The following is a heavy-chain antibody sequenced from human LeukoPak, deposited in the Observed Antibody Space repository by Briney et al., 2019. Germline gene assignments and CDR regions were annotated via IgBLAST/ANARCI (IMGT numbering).Heavy chain of an antibody. Sequence: GGSLRLSCAASGFTFSSSGMHWVRQAPGKGLVWVSRINSDGSSTSYADSVKGRFTISRDNSKNTLDLQVGSLRAEDTAVYYCAKKAPDGRFCSGNSCYFDQWGQGTLVTVSS. V-gene: IGHV3-74*01. CDR1: GFTFSSSG. D-gene: IGHD2-15*01. J-gene: IGHJ4*02. CDR2: INSDGSST. CDR3: AKKAPDGRFCSGNSCYFDQ.